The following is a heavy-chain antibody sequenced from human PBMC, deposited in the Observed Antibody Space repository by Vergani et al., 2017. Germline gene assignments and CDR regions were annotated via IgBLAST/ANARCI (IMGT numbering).Heavy chain of an antibody. J-gene: IGHJ3*02. CDR1: GYTFTSYD. D-gene: IGHD2-2*01. CDR2: MNPNSGNT. Sequence: QVQLVQSGAEVKKPGASVKVSCKASGYTFTSYDINWVRQATGQGLEWMGWMNPNSGNTGYAQKFQGRVTMTRNTSISTAYMELRSLRSDDTAVYYCARVSGVPAAQTDAFDIWGQGTMVTVSS. CDR3: ARVSGVPAAQTDAFDI. V-gene: IGHV1-8*01.